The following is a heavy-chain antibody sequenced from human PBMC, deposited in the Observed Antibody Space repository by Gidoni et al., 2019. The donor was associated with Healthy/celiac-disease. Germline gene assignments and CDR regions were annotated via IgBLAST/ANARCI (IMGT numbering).Heavy chain of an antibody. CDR3: ANTASSGYYSFDY. D-gene: IGHD3-22*01. V-gene: IGHV3-30*18. Sequence: QVQLVESGGGVVQPGRSLRLSCAASGFTFSSYGMHWVRQSTGKGLEWVGVISYDGSNKYYADSVKGRFTISRDNSKNTLYLQMNSLRAEDTAVYYCANTASSGYYSFDYWGQGTLVTVSS. CDR2: ISYDGSNK. CDR1: GFTFSSYG. J-gene: IGHJ4*02.